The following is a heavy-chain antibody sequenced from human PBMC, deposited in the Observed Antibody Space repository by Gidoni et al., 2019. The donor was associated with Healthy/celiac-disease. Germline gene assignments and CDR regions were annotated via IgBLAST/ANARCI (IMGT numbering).Heavy chain of an antibody. CDR3: ARGRYRYSSSLFAFDI. V-gene: IGHV4-31*03. D-gene: IGHD6-13*01. CDR2: IYYSGST. CDR1: GGSISSGGYS. J-gene: IGHJ3*02. Sequence: QVHLQESGLGLVKPSQPLSLTCTVSGGSISSGGYSWSWIGQHPGKGLEWIGYIYYSGSTYYNPSLKSRVTISVDTSKNQFSLKLSSVTAADTAVYYCARGRYRYSSSLFAFDIWGQGTMVTVSS.